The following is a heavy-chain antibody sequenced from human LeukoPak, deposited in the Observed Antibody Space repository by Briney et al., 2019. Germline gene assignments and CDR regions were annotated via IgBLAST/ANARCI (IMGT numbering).Heavy chain of an antibody. J-gene: IGHJ4*02. CDR1: GYTFTGYY. CDR2: INPNSGGT. CDR3: ARDYSSGYYSDY. V-gene: IGHV1-2*02. Sequence: GASVKVSCKASGYTFTGYYMHWVRQAPGQGLEWMGWINPNSGGTNYAQKFQGRVTMTRDTSISTAYMELSRLKSDDTAVYYCARDYSSGYYSDYWGQGTLVTVSS. D-gene: IGHD3-22*01.